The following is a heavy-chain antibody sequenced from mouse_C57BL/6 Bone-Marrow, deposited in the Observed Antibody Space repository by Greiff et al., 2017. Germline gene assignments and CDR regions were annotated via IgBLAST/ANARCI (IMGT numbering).Heavy chain of an antibody. CDR1: GYTFTDYY. D-gene: IGHD1-1*01. Sequence: VQLQQSGAELVRPGASVKLSCKASGYTFTDYYINWVKQRPGQGLEWIARLYPGSGNTYYNEKFKGKATLTVDKSSSTAYMQLSSLTSEDSAVYFWAKGATVVYWYFDVWGTGTTVTVSS. V-gene: IGHV1-76*01. CDR2: LYPGSGNT. J-gene: IGHJ1*03. CDR3: AKGATVVYWYFDV.